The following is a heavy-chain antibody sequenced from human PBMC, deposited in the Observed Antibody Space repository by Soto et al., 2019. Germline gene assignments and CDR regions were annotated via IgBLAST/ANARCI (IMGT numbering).Heavy chain of an antibody. D-gene: IGHD5-12*01. J-gene: IGHJ3*02. V-gene: IGHV1-46*01. CDR3: ARDTGYDHDAFDI. CDR1: GYSFITSYH. Sequence: ASVKVSCKASGYSFITSYHMHWVRQAPGQGLEWMGIINPTGSMTSYSQKFQGRLTMTRDTSTATDYMELSNLTSEDTALYFCARDTGYDHDAFDIWGQGTMVTVSS. CDR2: INPTGSMT.